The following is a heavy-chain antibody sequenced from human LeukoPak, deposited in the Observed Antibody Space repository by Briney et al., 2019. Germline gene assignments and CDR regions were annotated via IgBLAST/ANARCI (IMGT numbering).Heavy chain of an antibody. CDR2: ITPIFGTP. D-gene: IGHD2-2*02. CDR1: GGTFSNYA. J-gene: IGHJ4*02. CDR3: AWWARYCSITNCYTAFDF. Sequence: ASVKVSCKASGGTFSNYAISWVRQAPGQGLEWMGGITPIFGTPNYAQKFQGRVTITADESTSTAYMELSGLRSEDTAVYYCAWWARYCSITNCYTAFDFWGQGTLVTVSS. V-gene: IGHV1-69*01.